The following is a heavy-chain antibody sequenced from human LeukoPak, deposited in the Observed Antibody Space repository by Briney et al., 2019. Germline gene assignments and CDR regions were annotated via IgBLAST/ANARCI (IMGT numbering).Heavy chain of an antibody. V-gene: IGHV4-59*01. Sequence: SETLSLTCAVSGGSISSYYWSWIRQPPGKGLEWIGYIYYSGSTNDNPSLKSRGTISVGASKNQCSLRLNSLTVADTVVYYCAMAYYYDSSGYYLWGQGTLVTVSS. CDR2: IYYSGST. D-gene: IGHD3-22*01. J-gene: IGHJ4*02. CDR3: AMAYYYDSSGYYL. CDR1: GGSISSYY.